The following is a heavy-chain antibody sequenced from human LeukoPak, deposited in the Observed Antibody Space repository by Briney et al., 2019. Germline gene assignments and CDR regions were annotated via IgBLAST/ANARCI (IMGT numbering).Heavy chain of an antibody. J-gene: IGHJ4*02. CDR3: AKEPPSYYDSSGYYDY. Sequence: PGGSLRLSCAASGFTFSSYAMSWVRQAPGKGLEWVSAISGSGGSTYYADSVKGQFTISRDNSKNTLYLQMNSLRAEDTAVYYCAKEPPSYYDSSGYYDYWGQGTLVTVSS. D-gene: IGHD3-22*01. CDR2: ISGSGGST. CDR1: GFTFSSYA. V-gene: IGHV3-23*01.